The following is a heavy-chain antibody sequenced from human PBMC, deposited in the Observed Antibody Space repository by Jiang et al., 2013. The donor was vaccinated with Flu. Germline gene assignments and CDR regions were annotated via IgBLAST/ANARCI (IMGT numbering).Heavy chain of an antibody. CDR1: GGTFSSYA. J-gene: IGHJ6*02. Sequence: GAEVKKPGSSVKISCKASGGTFSSYAISWVRQAPGQGLEWMGGIIPIFGTANYAQKFQGRVTITADESTSTAYMELSSLRSEDTAVYYCARGEGGYDLLRPNHYGMDVWGQGTTVTVSS. V-gene: IGHV1-69*01. CDR2: IIPIFGTA. D-gene: IGHD5-12*01. CDR3: ARGEGGYDLLRPNHYGMDV.